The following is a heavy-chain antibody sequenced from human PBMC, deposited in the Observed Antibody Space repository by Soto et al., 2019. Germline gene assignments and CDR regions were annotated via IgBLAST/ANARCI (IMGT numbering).Heavy chain of an antibody. Sequence: EVQLVESGGGLVQPGESLRLSCAASGFTFSNYWMSWVRQAPGKGLEWVANIKPDGSEKYYVDSVKGRFTISRDNAKNSLYLQTNSLKAEDTAVYYCARGVRDRYGGQGTLVTVSS. J-gene: IGHJ4*02. D-gene: IGHD2-21*01. CDR3: ARGVRDRY. CDR1: GFTFSNYW. CDR2: IKPDGSEK. V-gene: IGHV3-7*04.